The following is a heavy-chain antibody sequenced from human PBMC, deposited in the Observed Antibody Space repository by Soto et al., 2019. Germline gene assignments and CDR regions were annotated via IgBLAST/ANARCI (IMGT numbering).Heavy chain of an antibody. D-gene: IGHD1-26*01. J-gene: IGHJ4*02. V-gene: IGHV3-23*01. CDR2: ITGSGGST. CDR3: AKSGSFFYFDS. Sequence: TGGSLRLSCAASGFTFSSYAMSWVRQAPGKGLEWVSAITGSGGSTYYADSVKGRFTVSRDNSKNTLYLQMNSLRAEDTALYYCAKSGSFFYFDSWGQGTLVTVSS. CDR1: GFTFSSYA.